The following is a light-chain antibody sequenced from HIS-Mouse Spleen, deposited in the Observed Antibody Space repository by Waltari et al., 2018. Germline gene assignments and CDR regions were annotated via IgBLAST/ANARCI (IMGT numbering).Light chain of an antibody. CDR2: EVS. CDR3: SSYTSSSTPYV. J-gene: IGLJ1*01. Sequence: QSALTQPASVSGSPGQSITISCTGTSRDVGCLNSVSWYQQHPGKAPKPMIYEVSNRPSGVSNRFSGSKSGNTASLTISGLQAEDEADYYCSSYTSSSTPYVFGTGTKVTVL. V-gene: IGLV2-14*01. CDR1: SRDVGCLNS.